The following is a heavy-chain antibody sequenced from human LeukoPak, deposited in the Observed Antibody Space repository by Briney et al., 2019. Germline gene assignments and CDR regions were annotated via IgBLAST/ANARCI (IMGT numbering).Heavy chain of an antibody. J-gene: IGHJ4*02. V-gene: IGHV3-30*18. CDR2: ISYDGSNK. CDR3: AKDLGPSIFGVPSDY. D-gene: IGHD3-3*01. CDR1: GFTISSYG. Sequence: PGRSLRPSCAASGFTISSYGMHWVRQAPGKGLEWVAVISYDGSNKYYADSVKGRFTISRDNSKNTLYLQMNSLRAEDTAVYYCAKDLGPSIFGVPSDYWGQGTLVTVSS.